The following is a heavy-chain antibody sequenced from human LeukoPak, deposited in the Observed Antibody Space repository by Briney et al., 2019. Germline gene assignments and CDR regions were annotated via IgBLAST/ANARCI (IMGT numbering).Heavy chain of an antibody. D-gene: IGHD3-3*01. J-gene: IGHJ4*02. CDR3: ARERSAYADFHY. Sequence: GGSLRLSCAASGFTFSSYGMSWVRQAPRKGLEWVSSISGSGGNTYYADSVKGRFTISRDNSKNTLYLQMNSLRAEDTAVYYCARERSAYADFHYWGQGTLVTVSS. CDR2: ISGSGGNT. CDR1: GFTFSSYG. V-gene: IGHV3-23*01.